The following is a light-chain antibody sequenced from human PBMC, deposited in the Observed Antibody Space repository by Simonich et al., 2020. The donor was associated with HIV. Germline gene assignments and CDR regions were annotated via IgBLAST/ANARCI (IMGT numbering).Light chain of an antibody. CDR3: QQYYITPHT. CDR1: QSVLYSSNNKNY. CDR2: WAS. V-gene: IGKV4-1*01. J-gene: IGKJ1*01. Sequence: DIVMTQSPDSLAVSLGERATINCKSSQSVLYSSNNKNYLAWYQQRPRQPPNLLLYWASTRESGVPDRFSGSGSGTDFPLTINSLQAEDVAFYYCQQYYITPHTFGQGTKVEIK.